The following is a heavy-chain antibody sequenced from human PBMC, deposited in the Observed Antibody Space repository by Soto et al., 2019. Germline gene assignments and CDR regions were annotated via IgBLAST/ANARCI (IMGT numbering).Heavy chain of an antibody. J-gene: IGHJ4*02. CDR1: ELFFSTYN. D-gene: IGHD2-21*01. Sequence: EVLLVESGGGLVQPGGSLRLTCAASELFFSTYNMNWVLQAPGKGLEWVSYISSDSKGIYYADSVKGRFTISRDNAKNSLYLQMDSLRDEDTAVYYCARYDHHGIASLWGPGSLVTVSS. CDR3: ARYDHHGIASL. V-gene: IGHV3-48*02. CDR2: ISSDSKGI.